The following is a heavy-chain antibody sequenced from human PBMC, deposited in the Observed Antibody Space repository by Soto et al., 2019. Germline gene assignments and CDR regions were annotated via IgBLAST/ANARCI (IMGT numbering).Heavy chain of an antibody. CDR2: ISAYNGNT. CDR3: AFGENCSGGSCYSPYSYYGMDI. CDR1: GYTFTSYG. V-gene: IGHV1-18*01. Sequence: ASVKVSCKASGYTFTSYGISWVRQAPGQGHEWMGWISAYNGNTNYAQMLQGRVTMTTDTSTSTAYMELRSLRSDDTAVYYCAFGENCSGGSCYSPYSYYGMDIWGQGTTVTVSS. J-gene: IGHJ6*02. D-gene: IGHD2-15*01.